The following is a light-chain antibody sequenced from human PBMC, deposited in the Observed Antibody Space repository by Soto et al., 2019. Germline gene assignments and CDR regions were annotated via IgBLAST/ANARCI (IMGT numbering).Light chain of an antibody. J-gene: IGKJ1*01. CDR3: QQYNIYSSWP. CDR2: KAS. Sequence: DIQMTQSPSTLSASVGDRVTITCRASQSISSWLAWYQQKPGKAPKLLLYKASSLESGVPSRFSGSGSGTEFTLTISSLQPDDFATGYCQQYNIYSSWPFGQGTKVEIK. V-gene: IGKV1-5*03. CDR1: QSISSW.